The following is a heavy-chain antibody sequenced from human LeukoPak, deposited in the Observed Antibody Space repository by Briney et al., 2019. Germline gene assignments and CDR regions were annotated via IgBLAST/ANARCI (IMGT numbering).Heavy chain of an antibody. J-gene: IGHJ3*02. D-gene: IGHD3-10*01. CDR2: IYSGGST. Sequence: GSLRLSCAASGFTVSSNYMSWVRQAPGKGLEWVSVIYSGGSTYYADSVKGRFTISRDNSKNTLYLQMNSLRAEDTAVYYCARGSGACATMVRGVITTRDDAFDIWGQGTMVTVSS. CDR1: GFTVSSNY. CDR3: ARGSGACATMVRGVITTRDDAFDI. V-gene: IGHV3-53*01.